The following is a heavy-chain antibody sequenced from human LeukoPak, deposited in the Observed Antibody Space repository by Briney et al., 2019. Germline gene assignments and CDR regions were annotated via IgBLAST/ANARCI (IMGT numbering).Heavy chain of an antibody. CDR2: INHSGST. J-gene: IGHJ3*02. CDR3: ARGSYYGSGSQTDAFDI. CDR1: GGSFSGYY. D-gene: IGHD3-10*01. Sequence: PSETLSLTCAVYGGSFSGYYWSWIRQPPGKGLEWIGEINHSGSTNYNPSLKSRVTITVDTSKNHFSLKLSSVTAADTAVYYCARGSYYGSGSQTDAFDIWGQGTMVTVSS. V-gene: IGHV4-34*01.